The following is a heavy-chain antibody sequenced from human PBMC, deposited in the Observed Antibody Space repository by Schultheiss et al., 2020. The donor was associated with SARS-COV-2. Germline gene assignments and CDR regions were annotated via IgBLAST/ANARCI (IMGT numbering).Heavy chain of an antibody. D-gene: IGHD6-13*01. CDR2: IYYSGST. V-gene: IGHV4-61*01. CDR1: GGSVSSGSYY. Sequence: SETLSLTCTVSGGSVSSGSYYWSWIRQPPGKGLEWIGYIYYSGSTNYNPSLKSRVTISVDTSKNQFSLRLSSVTAADTAVYYCARLSGRSSSWYSYYHYSMDVWGHGTTVTVSS. CDR3: ARLSGRSSSWYSYYHYSMDV. J-gene: IGHJ6*02.